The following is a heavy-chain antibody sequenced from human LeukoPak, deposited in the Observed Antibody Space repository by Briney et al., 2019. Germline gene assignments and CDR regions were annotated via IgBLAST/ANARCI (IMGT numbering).Heavy chain of an antibody. V-gene: IGHV1-69*04. CDR3: ARASRSNPNYDILTWTLWD. Sequence: SVKVSCKASGGTFSSYAISWVRQAPGQGLEWMGRIIPIFGIANYAQKFQGRVTITADKSTSTAYMELSSLRSEDTAVYYCARASRSNPNYDILTWTLWDWGQGTLVTVSS. D-gene: IGHD3-9*01. CDR2: IIPIFGIA. J-gene: IGHJ4*02. CDR1: GGTFSSYA.